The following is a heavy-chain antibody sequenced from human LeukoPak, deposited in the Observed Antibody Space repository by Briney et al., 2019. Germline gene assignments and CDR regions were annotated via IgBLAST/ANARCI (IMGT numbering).Heavy chain of an antibody. Sequence: GGSLRLSCAASGFTFSNYSMNWVRQAPGKGLEWVPYIRSSSSTIYYADSVKGRFTISRDNAKNSLYLQMNSLRAEDTAVYYCARAKRNGFDIWGQGTMVTVSS. CDR2: IRSSSSTI. CDR1: GFTFSNYS. V-gene: IGHV3-48*01. CDR3: ARAKRNGFDI. J-gene: IGHJ3*02.